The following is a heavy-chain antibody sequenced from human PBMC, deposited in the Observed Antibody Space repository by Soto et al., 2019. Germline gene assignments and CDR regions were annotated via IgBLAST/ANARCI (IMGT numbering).Heavy chain of an antibody. J-gene: IGHJ3*02. CDR1: GGSISSGGYY. D-gene: IGHD3-22*01. Sequence: QVQLQESGPGLVKPSQTLSLTCTVSGGSISSGGYYWSWIRQHPGKGLEWFGYIYYSGSTYYNPSHKRRVTISGDTSKNQVSLKLSSVTAADTAVYYCARSGDSSGYDYSWGGDDAFDIGGQGTMVTVSS. CDR3: ARSGDSSGYDYSWGGDDAFDI. V-gene: IGHV4-31*03. CDR2: IYYSGST.